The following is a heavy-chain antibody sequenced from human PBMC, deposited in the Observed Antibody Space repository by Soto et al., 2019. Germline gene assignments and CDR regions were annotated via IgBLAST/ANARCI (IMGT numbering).Heavy chain of an antibody. D-gene: IGHD6-19*01. V-gene: IGHV3-9*01. CDR3: AKDNEIAVAGTGAFDI. Sequence: SLRLSCAASAFTFDAYAIHWVRQAPGKGLEWVSGISWNSGSIGYADSVKGRFTISRDNAKNSLYLQMNSLRAEDTALYYCAKDNEIAVAGTGAFDIWGQGTTVTVSS. CDR2: ISWNSGSI. J-gene: IGHJ3*02. CDR1: AFTFDAYA.